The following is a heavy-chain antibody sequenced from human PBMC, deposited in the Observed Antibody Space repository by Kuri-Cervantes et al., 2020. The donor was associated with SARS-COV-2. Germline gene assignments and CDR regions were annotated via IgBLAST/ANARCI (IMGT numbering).Heavy chain of an antibody. V-gene: IGHV3-53*01. CDR1: GFSVRSNY. J-gene: IGHJ4*02. CDR2: IYSSGST. D-gene: IGHD4-23*01. Sequence: GGSLRLSCAASGFSVRSNYMSWVRQAPGKGLEWVSSIYSSGSTYYAVSVKGRFTSSRENYKNTVYLQLNSLRVEDTAVYYCARSTVGFDSWGQGTLVTVSS. CDR3: ARSTVGFDS.